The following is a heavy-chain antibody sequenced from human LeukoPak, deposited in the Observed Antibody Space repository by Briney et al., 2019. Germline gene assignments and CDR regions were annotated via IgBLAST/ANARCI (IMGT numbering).Heavy chain of an antibody. D-gene: IGHD5-18*01. CDR2: ISSSSSYI. Sequence: GGSLRLSCAASGFTFSSYSVNWVRQAPGKGLEWVSSISSSSSYIYYADSVKGRFTISRDNAKNSLYLQMNSLRAEDTAVYYCARVQETWIQLWPTDYWGQGTLVTVSS. CDR1: GFTFSSYS. CDR3: ARVQETWIQLWPTDY. J-gene: IGHJ4*02. V-gene: IGHV3-21*01.